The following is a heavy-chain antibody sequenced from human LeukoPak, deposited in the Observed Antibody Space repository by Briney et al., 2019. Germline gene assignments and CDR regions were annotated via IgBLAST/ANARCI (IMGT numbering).Heavy chain of an antibody. J-gene: IGHJ4*02. CDR1: GYTFTDYF. CDR2: SNPNSSDT. Sequence: GASVKVSCKPFGYTFTDYFIHWVRQAPGQGLEWMGWSNPNSSDTTYAQGFQGRVTMTRDTSINTGYMELSRLTSDDTAVYYCARRQPESTAGFDYWGQGALVTVSS. V-gene: IGHV1-2*02. CDR3: ARRQPESTAGFDY. D-gene: IGHD6-19*01.